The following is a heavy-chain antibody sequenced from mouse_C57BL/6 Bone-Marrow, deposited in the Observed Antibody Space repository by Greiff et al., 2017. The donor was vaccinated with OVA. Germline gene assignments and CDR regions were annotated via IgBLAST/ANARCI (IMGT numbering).Heavy chain of an antibody. D-gene: IGHD2-3*01. V-gene: IGHV1-76*01. CDR1: GYTFTDYY. J-gene: IGHJ4*01. CDR2: IYPGSGNT. CDR3: ARGGGNGYYVDYYAMDY. Sequence: QVQLKQSGAELVRPGASVKLSCKASGYTFTDYYINWVKQRPGQGLEWIARIYPGSGNTYYNEKFKGKATLTAEKSSSTAYMQLSSLTSEDSAVYFCARGGGNGYYVDYYAMDYWGQGTSVTVSS.